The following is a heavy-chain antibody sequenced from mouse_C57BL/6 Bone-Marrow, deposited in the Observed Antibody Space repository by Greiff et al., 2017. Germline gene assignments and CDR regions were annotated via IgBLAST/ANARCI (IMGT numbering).Heavy chain of an antibody. Sequence: QVQLKQSGPELVKPGASVKISCKASGYAFSSSWMNWVKQRPGKGLEWIGRIYPGDGDTNYNGKFKGKATLTADKSSSTAYMQLSSLTSEDSAVYFCARWRSYYFDYWGQGTTLTVSS. CDR1: GYAFSSSW. J-gene: IGHJ2*01. V-gene: IGHV1-82*01. CDR2: IYPGDGDT. CDR3: ARWRSYYFDY.